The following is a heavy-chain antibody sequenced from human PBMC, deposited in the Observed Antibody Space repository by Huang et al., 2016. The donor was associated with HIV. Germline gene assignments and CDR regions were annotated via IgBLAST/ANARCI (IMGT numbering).Heavy chain of an antibody. CDR3: ARDRKYDNAWYWFDP. D-gene: IGHD1-1*01. CDR2: IIPIFGTP. V-gene: IGHV1-69*01. J-gene: IGHJ5*02. CDR1: GGTFSSYA. Sequence: QVQLVQSGAEVKKPGSSVRVSCEASGGTFSSYAINWVRQAPGQGLEWMGGIIPIFGTPNYAQKFQDRVTITADESTSTAYMELSSLRSDDTAVYYCARDRKYDNAWYWFDPWGQGTLVTVSS.